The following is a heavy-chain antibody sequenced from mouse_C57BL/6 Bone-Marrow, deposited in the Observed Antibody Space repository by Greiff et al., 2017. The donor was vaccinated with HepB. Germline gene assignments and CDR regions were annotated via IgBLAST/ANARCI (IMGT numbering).Heavy chain of an antibody. V-gene: IGHV1-72*01. D-gene: IGHD1-1*01. CDR3: ARSMNYGSSYWYFDV. CDR1: GYTFTSYW. J-gene: IGHJ1*03. CDR2: IDPNSGGT. Sequence: VQLQQPGAELVKPGASVKLSCKASGYTFTSYWMHWVKQRPGRGLEWIGRIDPNSGGTKYNEKFKSKATLTVDKPSSTAYMQLSSLTSEDSAVYYCARSMNYGSSYWYFDVWGTGTTVTVSS.